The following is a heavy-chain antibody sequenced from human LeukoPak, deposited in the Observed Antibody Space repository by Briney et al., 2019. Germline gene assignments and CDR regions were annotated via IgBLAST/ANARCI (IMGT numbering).Heavy chain of an antibody. J-gene: IGHJ4*02. V-gene: IGHV4-39*01. CDR1: GDSIITSSYY. CDR3: ARSDYYDYRQIDI. Sequence: SETLSLTCTVSGDSIITSSYYWGWIRQPPGKGLEWLGSIYYSGITHYNPSLKRRVTIYVDTSRNQFSLHLYSVTAADTAVFYCARSDYYDYRQIDIWGQGALVIVSS. D-gene: IGHD3-22*01. CDR2: IYYSGIT.